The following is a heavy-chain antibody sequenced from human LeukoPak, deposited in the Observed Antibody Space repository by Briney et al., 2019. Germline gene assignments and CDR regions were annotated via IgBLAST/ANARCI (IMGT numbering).Heavy chain of an antibody. Sequence: ASVKVSCKASGYTFTTYAIHWVRQAPGQRLEWLGWINTGNGDTRYSQTFQGRVTITRDTSASTAYMELSSLRPEDTAMYYCARDMGSGSLHYWGQGTLVTVSS. CDR3: ARDMGSGSLHY. D-gene: IGHD1-26*01. V-gene: IGHV1-3*04. CDR2: INTGNGDT. CDR1: GYTFTTYA. J-gene: IGHJ4*02.